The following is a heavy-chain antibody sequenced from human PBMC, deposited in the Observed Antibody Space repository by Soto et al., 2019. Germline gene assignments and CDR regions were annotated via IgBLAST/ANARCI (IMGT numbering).Heavy chain of an antibody. V-gene: IGHV3-23*01. Sequence: WGSLRLSCAACGFSFWTSAMAWVRQAQGKGLEWVSTINNDGSSTYYADSVKGRFTISRDNSKSTVYLQMNSLRVEDTAVYYCVKPHPSAATGNYSYGIDVCGEGTTVTGPS. CDR1: GFSFWTSA. J-gene: IGHJ6*02. CDR3: VKPHPSAATGNYSYGIDV. CDR2: INNDGSST. D-gene: IGHD6-13*01.